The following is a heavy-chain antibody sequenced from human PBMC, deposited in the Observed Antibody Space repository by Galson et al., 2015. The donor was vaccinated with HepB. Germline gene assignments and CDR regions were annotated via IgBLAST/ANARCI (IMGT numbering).Heavy chain of an antibody. CDR3: AHGYVPLDY. CDR2: IYWDDDK. V-gene: IGHV2-5*02. J-gene: IGHJ4*02. Sequence: ALVKPTQTLTLTCTFSGFSLDTAGEGVGWVRQPPGKALEWLALIYWDDDKRYIPSLMNRLTITKDASKNQVVLTLAAMDPIDTSTYSIAHGYVPLDYWGQGFLVAVSS. CDR1: GFSLDTAGEG. D-gene: IGHD5-12*01.